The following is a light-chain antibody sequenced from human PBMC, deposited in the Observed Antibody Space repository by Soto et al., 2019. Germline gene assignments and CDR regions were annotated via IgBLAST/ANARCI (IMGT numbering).Light chain of an antibody. CDR2: GAS. J-gene: IGKJ5*01. CDR1: QSVSSSY. Sequence: EIVLTQSPGTLSLSPGERATLSCRASQSVSSSYLAWYQQKPGRAPRLLIYGASSRATGIPDRFSGSGSGTAFTLTISRLEPEDFAVYYCQQYGSSPPITFGQGTRLEIK. V-gene: IGKV3-20*01. CDR3: QQYGSSPPIT.